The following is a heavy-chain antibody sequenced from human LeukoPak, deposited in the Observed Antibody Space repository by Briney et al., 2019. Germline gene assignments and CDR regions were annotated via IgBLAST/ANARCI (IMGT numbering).Heavy chain of an antibody. J-gene: IGHJ5*02. D-gene: IGHD3-22*01. CDR3: ARDLGQYYDTSDNWFDP. CDR2: IYSGGST. CDR1: GFTVSSKY. Sequence: GGSLRLSCAASGFTVSSKYMSWVRQAPGKGLEWVSVIYSGGSTYYADSVKGRFTISRDNAKNTLNLQMNSLRAEDTAVYYCARDLGQYYDTSDNWFDPWGQGTLVTVSS. V-gene: IGHV3-66*01.